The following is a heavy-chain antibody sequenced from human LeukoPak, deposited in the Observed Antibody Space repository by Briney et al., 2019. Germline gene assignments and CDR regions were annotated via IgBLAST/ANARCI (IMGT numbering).Heavy chain of an antibody. CDR3: ARDPDDIFYGMDV. J-gene: IGHJ6*02. CDR1: GFTFSSYW. V-gene: IGHV3-21*01. Sequence: PGGSLRLSCAASGFTFSSYWMSWVRQAPGKGLEWVSSISSSSSYIYYADSVKGRFTISRDNAKNSLYLQMNSLRAEDTAVYYCARDPDDIFYGMDVWGQGTTVTVSS. CDR2: ISSSSSYI. D-gene: IGHD3-9*01.